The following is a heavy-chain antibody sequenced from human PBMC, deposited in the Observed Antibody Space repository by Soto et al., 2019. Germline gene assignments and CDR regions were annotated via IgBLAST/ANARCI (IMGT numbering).Heavy chain of an antibody. D-gene: IGHD5-12*01. V-gene: IGHV4-34*01. Sequence: QVQLQQWGAGLLKPSETLSLNCAVTGGSLSGYYWSWIRQPPGKGLEWIGEVKDGGHANYSPSLRGRVTISSDTSNNQFLLMLHSVTAADTGVYYCARGQEGVVATHWDQGSLVTVSS. CDR2: VKDGGHA. CDR1: GGSLSGYY. CDR3: ARGQEGVVATH. J-gene: IGHJ4*02.